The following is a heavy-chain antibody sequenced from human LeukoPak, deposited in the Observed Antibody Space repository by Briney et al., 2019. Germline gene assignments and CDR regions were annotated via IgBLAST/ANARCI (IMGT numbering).Heavy chain of an antibody. D-gene: IGHD1-26*01. CDR1: GFTFSTYA. CDR3: ATRGTYIY. V-gene: IGHV3-23*01. CDR2: FSGNGGAT. Sequence: GGSLRLSCAASGFTFSTYAMNWVRRAPGKGLEWVSSFSGNGGATYYADSVKGRFTISRDNSKNTLYLQMHSLRVEDTAVYYCATRGTYIYWGPGTLVTVSS. J-gene: IGHJ4*02.